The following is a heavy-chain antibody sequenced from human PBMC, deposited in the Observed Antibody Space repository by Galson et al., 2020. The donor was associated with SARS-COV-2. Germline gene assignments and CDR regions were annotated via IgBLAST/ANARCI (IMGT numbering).Heavy chain of an antibody. CDR3: AKDGSWYPDYYYMDV. J-gene: IGHJ6*03. CDR1: GFTFSSYG. CDR2: IWYDGSNK. D-gene: IGHD6-13*01. Sequence: GGSLRLSCAASGFTFSSYGMHWVRQAPGKGLAWVAVIWYDGSNKYYADSVKGRFTISRDNSKNTLYLQMNSLRAEDTAVYYCAKDGSWYPDYYYMDVWGKGTTVTVSS. V-gene: IGHV3-33*06.